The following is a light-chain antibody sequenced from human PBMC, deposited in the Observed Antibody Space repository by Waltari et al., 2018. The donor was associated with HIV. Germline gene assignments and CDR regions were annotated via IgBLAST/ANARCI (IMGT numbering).Light chain of an antibody. CDR1: SPHIGAGHD. J-gene: IGLJ2*01. Sequence: QSVLTQPPSVSGAPGQRVPIPCTGSSPHIGAGHDLHWYQQLPGTAPKLLIYGNSNRPSGVPDRFSGSKSGTSASLAITGLQAEDEADYYCQSYDSSLSVVFGGGTKLTVL. CDR3: QSYDSSLSVV. V-gene: IGLV1-40*01. CDR2: GNS.